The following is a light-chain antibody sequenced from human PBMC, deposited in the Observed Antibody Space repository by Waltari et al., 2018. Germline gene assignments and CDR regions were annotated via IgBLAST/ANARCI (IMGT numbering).Light chain of an antibody. CDR2: SNN. CDR1: SPSIGSNA. Sequence: QSVLTQPPSASGTPGPRVTIPCSGSSPSIGSNAVNWYRQLPGPAPKLLIWSNNQRPSGVPDRFSGSKSGTSASLAISGLQSEDEADFYCATWDDSLNGYVFGTGTKVTVL. V-gene: IGLV1-44*01. CDR3: ATWDDSLNGYV. J-gene: IGLJ1*01.